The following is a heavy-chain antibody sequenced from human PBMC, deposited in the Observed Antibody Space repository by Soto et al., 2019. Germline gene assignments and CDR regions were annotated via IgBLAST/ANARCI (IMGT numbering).Heavy chain of an antibody. CDR1: VVSIINNHYY. CDR3: ARASMIGVTGSLDF. CDR2: IYYSGST. J-gene: IGHJ2*01. D-gene: IGHD3-16*01. Sequence: PSETLSLTCTFSVVSIINNHYYCNFIRQPPWKGLEWIGYIYYSGSTYYSPSLESRLTMSVDTSNNQFSLKLSSVTAADTAVYYCARASMIGVTGSLDFWGRGNRVTV. V-gene: IGHV4-30-4*08.